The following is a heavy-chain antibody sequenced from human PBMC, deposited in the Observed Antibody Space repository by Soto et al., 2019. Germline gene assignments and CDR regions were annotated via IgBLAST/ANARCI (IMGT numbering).Heavy chain of an antibody. CDR2: IVVNSGNT. J-gene: IGHJ6*02. CDR3: AADWHYGSGSYYAYYYGMDV. Sequence: QMQLVQSGPEVKKPGTSVKVSCKASGFTFTSSAMQWVRQARGQRLEWIGWIVVNSGNTNYAQKFQERGTITRDMSTSPAYMELRSLRSEDTAVYYCAADWHYGSGSYYAYYYGMDVWGQGTTVTVSS. V-gene: IGHV1-58*02. D-gene: IGHD3-10*01. CDR1: GFTFTSSA.